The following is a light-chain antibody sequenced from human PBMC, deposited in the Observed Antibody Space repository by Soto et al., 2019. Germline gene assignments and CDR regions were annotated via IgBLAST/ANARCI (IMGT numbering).Light chain of an antibody. V-gene: IGKV1-33*01. J-gene: IGKJ5*01. CDR2: DSS. CDR1: QDITNY. Sequence: DIQMTQSPSSLSASVGDRVTIICQASQDITNYLNWYQQKPGKAPNLLIHDSSNLETGVPSRFSGSGTGTYFSFTISSLQPEDIATYYCQQDDTLPLTFGQGTRLEIK. CDR3: QQDDTLPLT.